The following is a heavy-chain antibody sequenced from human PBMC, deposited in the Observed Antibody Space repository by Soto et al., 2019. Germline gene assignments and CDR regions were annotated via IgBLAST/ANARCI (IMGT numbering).Heavy chain of an antibody. J-gene: IGHJ5*02. CDR3: ARIEYQLLSEGWFDP. V-gene: IGHV1-3*01. D-gene: IGHD2-2*01. CDR1: GYTFTSYA. CDR2: INAGNGNT. Sequence: QVQLVQSGAEVKKPGASVKVSCKASGYTFTSYAMHWVRQAPGQRLEWMGWINAGNGNTKYSQKFQGRVTITKDTSASTAHMELSSLRSEDTAVYYCARIEYQLLSEGWFDPWGQGTLVTVSS.